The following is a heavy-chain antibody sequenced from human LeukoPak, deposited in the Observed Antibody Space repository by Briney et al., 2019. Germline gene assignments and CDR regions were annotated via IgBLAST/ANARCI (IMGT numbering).Heavy chain of an antibody. Sequence: GSFMRPCCAATGFTFSSNAMCWVRKSLGEWVDSVSAISGRGGSTYYADCVRGRFTISRDNSKNTLYLQMNSLRAEDTAVYYCAKDYYGSGSNDYWGQGTLVTVSS. CDR2: ISGRGGST. CDR1: GFTFSSNA. D-gene: IGHD3-10*01. CDR3: AKDYYGSGSNDY. V-gene: IGHV3-23*01. J-gene: IGHJ4*02.